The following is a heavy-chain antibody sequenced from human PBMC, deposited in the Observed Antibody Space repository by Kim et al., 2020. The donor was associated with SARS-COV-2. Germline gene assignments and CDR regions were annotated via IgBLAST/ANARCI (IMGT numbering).Heavy chain of an antibody. CDR3: ASSGPGGEWEPRNFDY. CDR1: GFTFSDYY. Sequence: GGSLRLSCAASGFTFSDYYMSWIRQAPGKGLEWVSYISSSSSYTNYADSVKGRFTISRDNAKNSLYLQMNSLRAEDTAVYYCASSGPGGEWEPRNFDYWGQGTLVTVSS. J-gene: IGHJ4*02. D-gene: IGHD1-26*01. V-gene: IGHV3-11*06. CDR2: ISSSSSYT.